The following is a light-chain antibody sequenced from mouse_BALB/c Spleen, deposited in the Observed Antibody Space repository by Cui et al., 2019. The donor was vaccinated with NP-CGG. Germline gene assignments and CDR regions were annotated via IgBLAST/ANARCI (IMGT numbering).Light chain of an antibody. CDR2: GTN. CDR1: TGAVTTSNY. V-gene: IGLV1*01. CDR3: ALWYSNHWV. Sequence: QAVVTQESALTTSPGETVTLTCRSSTGAVTTSNYAKWVQEKPDHFFTGLIGGTNNRPPGVPARFSGSLIGDKAALTITGAQTEDEAIYFCALWYSNHWVFGGGTKLTVL. J-gene: IGLJ1*01.